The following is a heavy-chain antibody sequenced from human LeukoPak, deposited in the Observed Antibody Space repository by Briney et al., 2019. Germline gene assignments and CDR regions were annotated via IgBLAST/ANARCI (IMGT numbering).Heavy chain of an antibody. D-gene: IGHD6-19*01. J-gene: IGHJ3*02. CDR2: IDYSGST. Sequence: SETLSLTCTVSGASISGTTYYWGWIRQPPRKGLEWIASIDYSGSTYYNPSLKSRVTISVDTSKNQFSLKLSSVTAADTAVYYCARHKYSSGWPPEGAFDIWGQGTMVTVSS. CDR3: ARHKYSSGWPPEGAFDI. V-gene: IGHV4-39*01. CDR1: GASISGTTYY.